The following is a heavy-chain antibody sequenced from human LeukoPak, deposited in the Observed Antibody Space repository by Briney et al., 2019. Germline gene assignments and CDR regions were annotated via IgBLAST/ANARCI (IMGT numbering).Heavy chain of an antibody. CDR2: IYYSGST. D-gene: IGHD3-10*01. CDR1: GGSISSSSHY. Sequence: SETLSLTCTVSGGSISSSSHYWGWIRQPPGKGLEWIGSIYYSGSTYYNPSLKSRVTISVDTSKNQFSLKLSSVTAADTAVYYCVITMESYFDYWGQGTPVTVSS. J-gene: IGHJ4*02. CDR3: VITMESYFDY. V-gene: IGHV4-39*07.